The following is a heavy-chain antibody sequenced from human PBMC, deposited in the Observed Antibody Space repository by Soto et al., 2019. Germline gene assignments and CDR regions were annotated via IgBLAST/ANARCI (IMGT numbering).Heavy chain of an antibody. Sequence: GGSRRLSCAASGFTVSSNCMSWVRQAPGKGLQWVSVIYSSGSTYYADSVKGRFTISRDNSKNTLYLQMNSLRVEDTAVYYCARENSYPYFDYWGQGTQVTVSS. CDR3: ARENSYPYFDY. V-gene: IGHV3-53*01. CDR2: IYSSGST. D-gene: IGHD5-18*01. CDR1: GFTVSSNC. J-gene: IGHJ4*02.